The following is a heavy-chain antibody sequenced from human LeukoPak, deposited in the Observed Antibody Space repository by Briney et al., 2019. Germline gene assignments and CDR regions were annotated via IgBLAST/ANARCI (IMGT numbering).Heavy chain of an antibody. CDR2: INHSGST. CDR1: GGSFSGYY. CDR3: AGRYYYDSSGYYYSAFDI. J-gene: IGHJ3*02. D-gene: IGHD3-22*01. V-gene: IGHV4-34*01. Sequence: KPSETLSLTCAVYGGSFSGYYWSWIRQPPGKGLEWIGEINHSGSTNYNPSLKSRVTISVDTSKNQFSLKLGSVTAADTAVYYCAGRYYYDSSGYYYSAFDIWGQGTMVTVSS.